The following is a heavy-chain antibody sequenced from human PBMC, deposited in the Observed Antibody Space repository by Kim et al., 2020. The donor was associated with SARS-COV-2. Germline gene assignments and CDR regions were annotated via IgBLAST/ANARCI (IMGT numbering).Heavy chain of an antibody. CDR1: GFTFSNYG. CDR2: VSYEGRNT. D-gene: IGHD3-22*01. J-gene: IGHJ4*02. V-gene: IGHV3-30*18. CDR3: VKEAAFTTIVVDYYFDY. Sequence: GGSLRLSCVASGFTFSNYGMHWVRQAPGKGLEWVGIVSYEGRNTFYAGSVKGRFTISRDNSKNTLYLQMNSLTTEDTALYYCVKEAAFTTIVVDYYFDYWGQGTLVTVSS.